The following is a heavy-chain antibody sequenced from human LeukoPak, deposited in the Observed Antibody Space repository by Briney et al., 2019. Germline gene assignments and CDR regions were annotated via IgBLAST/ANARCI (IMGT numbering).Heavy chain of an antibody. D-gene: IGHD3-22*01. CDR2: ISWDGGST. Sequence: PGGSLRLSCAASGFIFDDYAMHWVRQAPGKGLEWVSLISWDGGSTYYADSVKGRFTISRDNSKNSLYLQMNSLRAEDTALYYCAKDSGDSSGWNYFDYWGQGTLVTVSS. CDR3: AKDSGDSSGWNYFDY. V-gene: IGHV3-43D*03. CDR1: GFIFDDYA. J-gene: IGHJ4*02.